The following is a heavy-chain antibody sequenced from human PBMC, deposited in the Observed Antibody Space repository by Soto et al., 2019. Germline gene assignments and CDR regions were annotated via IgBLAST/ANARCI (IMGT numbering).Heavy chain of an antibody. V-gene: IGHV1-8*01. CDR1: GYTFSSYD. D-gene: IGHD3-16*02. J-gene: IGHJ5*02. Sequence: GASVKVSCKSSGYTFSSYDINWVRQAPGHGLEWMGLMNPNNGNSAYAQKFQGRVNMTRNTSINTAYLELTSLTSEDTALYYYARGGRAYTWGSFRYNWFDPWGQGTLVTVSS. CDR3: ARGGRAYTWGSFRYNWFDP. CDR2: MNPNNGNS.